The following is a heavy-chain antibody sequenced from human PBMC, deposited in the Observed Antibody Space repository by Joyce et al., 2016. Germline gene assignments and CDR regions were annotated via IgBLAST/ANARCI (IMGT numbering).Heavy chain of an antibody. CDR3: AKASLTGYYIGAYYFDY. V-gene: IGHV3-23*01. CDR1: GFILRRYD. CDR2: ISSSVDST. J-gene: IGHJ4*02. Sequence: EVQVLESGGGLVQPGGSLRLSCAVSGFILRRYDMSWVRQAPGKGLEWVSAISSSVDSTYYTDSVKGRFTVSRDNSKKILYLQMNTLRAEDTAVYYCAKASLTGYYIGAYYFDYWGQGTLVTVSS. D-gene: IGHD3-9*01.